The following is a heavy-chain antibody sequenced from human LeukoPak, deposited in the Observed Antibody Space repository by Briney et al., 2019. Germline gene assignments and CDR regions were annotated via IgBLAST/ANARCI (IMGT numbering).Heavy chain of an antibody. CDR2: INHGGST. V-gene: IGHV4-34*01. CDR3: ARPYCSSTSCWDSPFDI. CDR1: GGSLTSYY. D-gene: IGHD2-2*01. J-gene: IGHJ3*02. Sequence: FESLALPPAVYGGSLTSYYWSWIRQPPGKGPERIAEINHGGSTNYNPSLKSRVTISVDTSKNQFSLKLSSVTAADTAVYYCARPYCSSTSCWDSPFDIWGQGTMGTVSS.